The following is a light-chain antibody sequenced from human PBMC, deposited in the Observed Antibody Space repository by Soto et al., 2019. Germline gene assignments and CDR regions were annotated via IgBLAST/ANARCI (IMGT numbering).Light chain of an antibody. J-gene: IGKJ4*01. CDR1: QSIGTF. CDR3: QQSYNIPVT. CDR2: AAS. Sequence: DVQMTQSPSSLSASVGDSVTITCRASQSIGTFLNWCQQKPGRAPKVLIFAASTLQSGVPSRFSGSGSGTDFTLTISSLQPDDVATYYCQQSYNIPVTFGGGTKVEIK. V-gene: IGKV1-39*01.